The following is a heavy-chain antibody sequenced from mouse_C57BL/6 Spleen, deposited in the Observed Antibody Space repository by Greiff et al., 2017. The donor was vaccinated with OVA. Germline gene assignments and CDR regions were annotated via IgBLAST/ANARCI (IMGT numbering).Heavy chain of an antibody. V-gene: IGHV1-82*01. Sequence: QVQLQQSGPELVKPGASVKISCKASGYAFSSSWMNWVKQRPGKGLEWIGRIYPGDGDTNYNGKFKGKATLTADKSSSTAYMQLSSLTSEDSAVYFCARGGQDYYGSSYAMDYWGQGTSVTVSS. D-gene: IGHD1-1*01. CDR3: ARGGQDYYGSSYAMDY. J-gene: IGHJ4*01. CDR1: GYAFSSSW. CDR2: IYPGDGDT.